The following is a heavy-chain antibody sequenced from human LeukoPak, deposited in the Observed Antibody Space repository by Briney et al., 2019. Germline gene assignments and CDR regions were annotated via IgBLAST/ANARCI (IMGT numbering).Heavy chain of an antibody. D-gene: IGHD6-13*01. CDR1: GGSFSGYY. V-gene: IGHV4-34*01. J-gene: IGHJ4*02. CDR3: ATVAAAGTFV. Sequence: SETLSLTCAVYGGSFSGYYWSWIRQPPGKGLEWIGEINHSGSNNYNPSLKSRVPISVDTSKNQFSLKLSSVTAADTAVYYCATVAAAGTFVWGQGTLVTVSS. CDR2: INHSGSN.